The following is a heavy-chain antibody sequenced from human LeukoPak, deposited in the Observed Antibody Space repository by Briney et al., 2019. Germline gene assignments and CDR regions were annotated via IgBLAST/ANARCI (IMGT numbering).Heavy chain of an antibody. D-gene: IGHD3-10*01. CDR3: AKDLPYGSGSSGIG. V-gene: IGHV3-73*01. Sequence: GGSLKLSCAASGFTFSGSGMHWVRQAFGKGLEWVGRIRSKANSYATAYAASVKGRFTISRDNSKNTLYLQMNSLRAEDTAVYYCAKDLPYGSGSSGIGWGQGTLVTVSS. CDR1: GFTFSGSG. J-gene: IGHJ4*02. CDR2: IRSKANSYAT.